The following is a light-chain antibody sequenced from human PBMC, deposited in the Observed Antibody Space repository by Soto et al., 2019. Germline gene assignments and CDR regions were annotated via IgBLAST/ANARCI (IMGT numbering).Light chain of an antibody. CDR1: QSISSW. CDR2: KAS. Sequence: DIQMTQSPSTLSASVGDRVTITCRASQSISSWLAWYQQKPGKAPKLLIYKASSLERGVPSRFSGSGSGTEFTLTISSLQPDDFANYYCQQYNSYSYTFGQGTKLEIK. J-gene: IGKJ2*01. V-gene: IGKV1-5*03. CDR3: QQYNSYSYT.